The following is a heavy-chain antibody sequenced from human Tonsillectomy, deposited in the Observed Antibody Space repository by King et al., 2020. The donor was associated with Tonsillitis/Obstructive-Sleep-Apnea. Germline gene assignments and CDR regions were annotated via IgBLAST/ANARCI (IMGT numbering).Heavy chain of an antibody. CDR2: ISSSSSYT. Sequence: VQLVESGGGLVKPGGSLRLSCAASGFTFSHYYMSWIRQAPGKGLEWVSYISSSSSYTNYADSVKGRFTISRDNAKNSLYLQMNSLRAEDTAVYYCARGIYDSSGYYPIHFDYWGQGTLVTVSS. CDR1: GFTFSHYY. V-gene: IGHV3-11*05. D-gene: IGHD3-22*01. J-gene: IGHJ4*02. CDR3: ARGIYDSSGYYPIHFDY.